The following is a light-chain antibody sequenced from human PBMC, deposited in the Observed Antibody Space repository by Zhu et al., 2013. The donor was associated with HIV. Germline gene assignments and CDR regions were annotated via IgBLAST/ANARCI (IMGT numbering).Light chain of an antibody. Sequence: QSALTQPRSVSGSPGQSVTISCTGTSSDVGGYNFVSWYQQHPGTAPRLIIYDVTKRPSGVPDRFSGSKSGNTASLTISGLQAEDETDYYCCSYAGSSLYVFGTGTKVTVL. J-gene: IGLJ1*01. V-gene: IGLV2-11*01. CDR2: DVT. CDR3: CSYAGSSLYV. CDR1: SSDVGGYNF.